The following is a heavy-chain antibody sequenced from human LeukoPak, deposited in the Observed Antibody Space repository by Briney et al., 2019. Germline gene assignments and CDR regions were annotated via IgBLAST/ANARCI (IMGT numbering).Heavy chain of an antibody. CDR3: ARDIAAAGFPFDP. D-gene: IGHD6-13*01. CDR2: IYYSGST. V-gene: IGHV4-39*07. CDR1: GGSISSSSYY. J-gene: IGHJ5*02. Sequence: SETLSLTCTVSGGSISSSSYYWGWIRQPPGKGLEWIGSIYYSGSTYYNPSLKSRVTISVDTSKNQFSLKLSSVTAADTAVYYCARDIAAAGFPFDPWGQGTLVTVSS.